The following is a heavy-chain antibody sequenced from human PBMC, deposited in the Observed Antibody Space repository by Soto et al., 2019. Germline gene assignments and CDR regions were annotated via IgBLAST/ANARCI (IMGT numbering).Heavy chain of an antibody. CDR2: VYDSGTT. CDR1: GGSVRSYH. CDR3: ARDPGGSDYFDY. V-gene: IGHV4-59*02. Sequence: PSETLSLTCTISGGSVRSYHWSWIRQSPGKGLEWIGFVYDSGTTEYNPSLKSRVTISVDASKTQFSLKMSSVTAADTAMYYCARDPGGSDYFDYWGQGKLVTVSS. D-gene: IGHD3-16*01. J-gene: IGHJ4*02.